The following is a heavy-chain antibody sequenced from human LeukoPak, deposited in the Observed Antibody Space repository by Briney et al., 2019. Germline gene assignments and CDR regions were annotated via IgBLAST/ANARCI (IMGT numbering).Heavy chain of an antibody. CDR2: IDSDGSTI. D-gene: IGHD1-7*01. J-gene: IGHJ4*02. Sequence: HPGGSLRLSCAGSGFTFSNTWMHWVRQAPGEGLVWVSRIDSDGSTINYADSVKGRFTISRDNARNTLYLQMNSLRVEDTALYVCATAGNYRFDYWGQGTLVTVSS. V-gene: IGHV3-74*01. CDR3: ATAGNYRFDY. CDR1: GFTFSNTW.